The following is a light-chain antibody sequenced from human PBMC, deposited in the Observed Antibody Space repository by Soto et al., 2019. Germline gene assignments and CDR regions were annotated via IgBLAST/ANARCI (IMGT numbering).Light chain of an antibody. Sequence: QPALTQPASVSGSPGQSITISCTGTSSEVGGHNFVSWYQQHPDKVPKLLIYEVSNRPSGISSRFSGSKSGNTASLTISGLQAEDAAHYYCTSYTNSQRVFGGGTKVTVL. CDR2: EVS. CDR1: SSEVGGHNF. V-gene: IGLV2-14*01. J-gene: IGLJ3*02. CDR3: TSYTNSQRV.